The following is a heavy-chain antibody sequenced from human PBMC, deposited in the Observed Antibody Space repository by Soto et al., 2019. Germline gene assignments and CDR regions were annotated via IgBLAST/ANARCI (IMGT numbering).Heavy chain of an antibody. V-gene: IGHV3-73*02. Sequence: EVQLVESGGGLVQPGGSLKLSCAASGVTFSGSAMHWVRQASGKGLEWVGRIRSKANSYATAYAASVKGRFTISRDDSKNTAYLQMNSLKTEDTAVYYCTRRADDYVYYYYGMDVWGQGTTVTVSS. CDR2: IRSKANSYAT. J-gene: IGHJ6*02. CDR1: GVTFSGSA. D-gene: IGHD4-17*01. CDR3: TRRADDYVYYYYGMDV.